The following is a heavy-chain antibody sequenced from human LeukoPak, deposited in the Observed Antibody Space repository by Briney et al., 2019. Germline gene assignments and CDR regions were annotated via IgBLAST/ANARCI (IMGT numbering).Heavy chain of an antibody. J-gene: IGHJ4*02. CDR3: TRGGEAAGDY. CDR2: IRSNGGST. Sequence: GGSLRLSCAASGFTFSGYGMHWVRQAPGKGLEYVSGIRSNGGSTHYANSVKGRFTISRDNSKNTLYLQMASLRIDDMAVYYCTRGGEAAGDYWGQGALVTVSS. CDR1: GFTFSGYG. D-gene: IGHD6-13*01. V-gene: IGHV3-64*01.